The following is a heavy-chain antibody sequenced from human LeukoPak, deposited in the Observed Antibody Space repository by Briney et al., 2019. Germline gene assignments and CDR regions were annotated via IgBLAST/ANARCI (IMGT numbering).Heavy chain of an antibody. CDR3: ARRGVI. V-gene: IGHV3-7*01. J-gene: IGHJ4*02. CDR1: GFTFRSYW. D-gene: IGHD2/OR15-2a*01. Sequence: PGGSLGLSCAASGFTFRSYWMSWVRQAPGKGLEWVANIKQDGSEKYYVDSVKGRFTISRDNAKNSLYLQMNSLRAEDTAVYYCARRGVIWGQGTLVTVSS. CDR2: IKQDGSEK.